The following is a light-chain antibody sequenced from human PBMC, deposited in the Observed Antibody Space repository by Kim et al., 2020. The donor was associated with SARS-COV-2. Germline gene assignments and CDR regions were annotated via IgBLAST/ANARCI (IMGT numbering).Light chain of an antibody. CDR2: AAS. Sequence: AIRMTQSPSSMSAPVGGTVTITCRASEDIRRDLGWYQQKPGRAPRALVYAASTLRHGVPSRFSGGGSGTTFTLTISSLQPEDSATYICLQDYAYPRTFGQGTKVDIK. J-gene: IGKJ1*01. CDR3: LQDYAYPRT. V-gene: IGKV1-6*01. CDR1: EDIRRD.